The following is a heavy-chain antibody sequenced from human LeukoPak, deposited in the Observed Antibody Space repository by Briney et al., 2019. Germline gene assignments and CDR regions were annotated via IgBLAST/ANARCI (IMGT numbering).Heavy chain of an antibody. J-gene: IGHJ4*02. CDR2: IYTSGSA. V-gene: IGHV4-61*02. Sequence: PSGTLSLTCTVSGGSISSGSYYWSWIRQPAGKGLEWIGRIYTSGSANYNPSLKSRVTMSLDTSKNQFSLKLSSVTAADTAVYYCARSRGIISDSTLDYWGQGTLVTVSS. D-gene: IGHD6-13*01. CDR3: ARSRGIISDSTLDY. CDR1: GGSISSGSYY.